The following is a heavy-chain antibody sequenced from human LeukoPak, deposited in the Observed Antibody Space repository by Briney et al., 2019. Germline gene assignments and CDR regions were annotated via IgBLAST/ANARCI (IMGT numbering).Heavy chain of an antibody. CDR1: GGSISSYY. CDR2: IYYSGST. CDR3: ARHSGDCGRSPCYDY. D-gene: IGHD2-21*01. Sequence: PSETLSLTCTVSGGSISSYYWSWIRQPPGKGLEWIGYIYYSGSTNYNPSLKSRVTISVDTSKNQFSLELSSMTAADTAVYYCARHSGDCGRSPCYDYWGQGTLVTVSS. V-gene: IGHV4-59*08. J-gene: IGHJ4*02.